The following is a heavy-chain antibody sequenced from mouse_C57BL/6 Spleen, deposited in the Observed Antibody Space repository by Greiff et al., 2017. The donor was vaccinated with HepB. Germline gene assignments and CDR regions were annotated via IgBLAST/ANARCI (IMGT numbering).Heavy chain of an antibody. CDR1: GYTFTSYG. CDR3: ARSEGYYYGSSDY. CDR2: IYPRSGNT. Sequence: VHLVESGAELARPGASVKLSCKASGYTFTSYGISWVKQRTGQGLEWIGEIYPRSGNTYYNEKFKGKATLTADKSSSTAYMELRSLTSEDSAVYFCARSEGYYYGSSDYWGQGTTLTVSS. V-gene: IGHV1-81*01. J-gene: IGHJ2*01. D-gene: IGHD1-1*01.